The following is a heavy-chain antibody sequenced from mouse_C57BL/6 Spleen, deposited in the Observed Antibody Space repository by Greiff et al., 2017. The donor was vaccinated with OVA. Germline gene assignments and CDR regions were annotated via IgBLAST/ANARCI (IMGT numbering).Heavy chain of an antibody. CDR2: IDPEDGET. D-gene: IGHD2-1*01. V-gene: IGHV14-2*01. CDR1: GFNIKDYY. J-gene: IGHJ4*01. CDR3: ARDFGNSGIYYAMDY. Sequence: EVKLMESGAELVKPGASVKLSCTASGFNIKDYYMHWVKQRTEQGLEWIGRIDPEDGETKYAPKFQGKATITADTSSNTAYLQLSSLTSEDTAVYYCARDFGNSGIYYAMDYWGQGTSVTVSS.